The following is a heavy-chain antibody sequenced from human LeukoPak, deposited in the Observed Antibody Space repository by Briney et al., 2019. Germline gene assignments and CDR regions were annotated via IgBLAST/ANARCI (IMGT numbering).Heavy chain of an antibody. Sequence: PSETLSLTCAVYGGSFSGYYWSWIRQPPGKGLEWIGKINHSGSTYYNPSLKSRVTISEDTSKNLFSLKLNSVTAADTAVYYCARQGAAAGTWWFDPWGQGTLVTVSS. CDR2: INHSGST. J-gene: IGHJ5*02. CDR1: GGSFSGYY. D-gene: IGHD6-13*01. CDR3: ARQGAAAGTWWFDP. V-gene: IGHV4-34*01.